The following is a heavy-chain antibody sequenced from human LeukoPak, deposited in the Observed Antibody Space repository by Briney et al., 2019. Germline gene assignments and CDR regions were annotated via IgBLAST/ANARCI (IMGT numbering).Heavy chain of an antibody. D-gene: IGHD6-13*01. CDR2: TYYRSKWYN. V-gene: IGHV6-1*01. CDR1: GDSVSSTRAA. J-gene: IGHJ4*02. CDR3: ARGEQQLVPYFDY. Sequence: SQTLSLTCAIYGDSVSSTRAAWNWIRQSPSRGLEWLGRTYYRSKWYNDYAVSVKSRITISPDTSKNQFSLQLNSVTPEDTAVYYCARGEQQLVPYFDYWGQGTLVTVSS.